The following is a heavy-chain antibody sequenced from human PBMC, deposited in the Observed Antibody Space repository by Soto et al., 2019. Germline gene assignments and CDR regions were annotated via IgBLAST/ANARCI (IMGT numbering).Heavy chain of an antibody. V-gene: IGHV3-11*06. CDR3: ARDYGDYVRQYWFER. D-gene: IGHD4-17*01. J-gene: IGHJ5*02. Sequence: PGWSLRLSCAASGFTFSDYYMSLIRQAPGKGLEWVSYISSSSSYTNYADSVKGRFTISRDNAKNSLYLQMNSLRAEDTAVYYCARDYGDYVRQYWFERWGKGTLVTVSS. CDR2: ISSSSSYT. CDR1: GFTFSDYY.